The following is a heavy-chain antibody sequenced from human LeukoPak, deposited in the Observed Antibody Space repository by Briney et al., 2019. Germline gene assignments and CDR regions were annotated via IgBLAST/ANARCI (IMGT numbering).Heavy chain of an antibody. CDR2: INTDGSRT. D-gene: IGHD6-19*01. J-gene: IGHJ4*02. CDR1: GFTLSSYW. Sequence: GGSLRLSCAASGFTLSSYWMHWVRQAPGKGLVWVSRINTDGSRTNYADSVKGRFTISRDNTKNSLSLQMNSLRAEDTALYYCAKGPIAVAGTWYFDSWGQGTLVTVSS. CDR3: AKGPIAVAGTWYFDS. V-gene: IGHV3-74*01.